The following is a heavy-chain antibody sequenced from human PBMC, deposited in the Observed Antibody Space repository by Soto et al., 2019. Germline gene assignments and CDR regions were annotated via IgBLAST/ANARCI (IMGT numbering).Heavy chain of an antibody. CDR1: GFSLTTSGVG. Sequence: QITLNESGPTVVNPTETLTLTCRFSGFSLTTSGVGVGWVRQSPGKAPEWLALIYWDDDKRYSESLKSRLTITKDTAKNQVVLTVANLDPTDTATYYCAHRVLRTVFGLVTTTAIYFDFWGQGTPVAVSS. D-gene: IGHD3-3*01. V-gene: IGHV2-5*02. J-gene: IGHJ4*02. CDR3: AHRVLRTVFGLVTTTAIYFDF. CDR2: IYWDDDK.